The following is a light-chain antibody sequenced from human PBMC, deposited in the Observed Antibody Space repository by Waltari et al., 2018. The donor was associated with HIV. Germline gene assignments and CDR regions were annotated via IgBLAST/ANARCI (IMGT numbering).Light chain of an antibody. CDR2: DAS. V-gene: IGKV3-11*01. Sequence: ETVLTQSPASLSLSPGERATLSCRANQSVSDFLAWYRQTPGQPPRLLIYDASTRATGTPARFSGRGSGTDFTLSISSLEPEDFAVYYCQQRSHWPLTFGGGTKVEMK. CDR1: QSVSDF. J-gene: IGKJ4*01. CDR3: QQRSHWPLT.